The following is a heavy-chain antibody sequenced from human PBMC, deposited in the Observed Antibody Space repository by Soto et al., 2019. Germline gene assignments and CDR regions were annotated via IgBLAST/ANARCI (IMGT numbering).Heavy chain of an antibody. J-gene: IGHJ3*02. CDR1: GFTFSNDW. CDR2: IKSKSDGGTT. D-gene: IGHD2-15*01. V-gene: IGHV3-15*07. Sequence: GGSLRLSCAASGFTFSNDWMNWVRQPPGKGLEWVGFIKSKSDGGTTGYTAPVKGRFTISRDDSKNTLFLQMNSLKTEDTAVYYCATERSGAFRIWGQGTMVTVSS. CDR3: ATERSGAFRI.